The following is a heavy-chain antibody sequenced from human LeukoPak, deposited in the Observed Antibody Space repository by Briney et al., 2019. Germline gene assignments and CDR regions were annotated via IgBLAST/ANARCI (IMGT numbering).Heavy chain of an antibody. CDR1: GYSFTSYW. D-gene: IGHD3-22*01. Sequence: GESLKISCKGSGYSFTSYWIGWVRQMPGKGLERMGIIYPGDSDTRYSPSFQGQVTISADKSISTAYLQWSSLKASDTAMYYCARQRGVSSGYYSGGYWGQGTLVTVSS. V-gene: IGHV5-51*01. CDR2: IYPGDSDT. J-gene: IGHJ4*02. CDR3: ARQRGVSSGYYSGGY.